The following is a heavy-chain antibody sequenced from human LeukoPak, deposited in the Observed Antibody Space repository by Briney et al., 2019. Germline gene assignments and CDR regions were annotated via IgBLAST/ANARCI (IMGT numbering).Heavy chain of an antibody. D-gene: IGHD6-13*01. Sequence: GESLKISCKGIGDKFSTYWIGWVRQMPGKGLEWMGSIYLGDSDTRYSPSFQGRVSLSADKSASTAYLQWSSLKASDTAMYYCARRVRAAAGNYYYYYMDVWGKGTTVTISS. V-gene: IGHV5-51*01. CDR3: ARRVRAAAGNYYYYYMDV. J-gene: IGHJ6*03. CDR2: IYLGDSDT. CDR1: GDKFSTYW.